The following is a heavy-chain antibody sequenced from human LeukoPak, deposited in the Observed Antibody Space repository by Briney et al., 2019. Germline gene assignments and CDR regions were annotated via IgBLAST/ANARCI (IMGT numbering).Heavy chain of an antibody. V-gene: IGHV4-39*01. J-gene: IGHJ4*02. CDR1: GGSISSSSYY. Sequence: SETLSLTCTVSGGSISSSSYYWGWIRQPPGKGLEWIGSIYYSGSTYYNPSLKSRVTISVDTSKNQFSLKLSSVTAADTAVYYCARGGVGYDFWSGYYTGISPRFDYWGQGTLVTVSS. D-gene: IGHD3-3*01. CDR3: ARGGVGYDFWSGYYTGISPRFDY. CDR2: IYYSGST.